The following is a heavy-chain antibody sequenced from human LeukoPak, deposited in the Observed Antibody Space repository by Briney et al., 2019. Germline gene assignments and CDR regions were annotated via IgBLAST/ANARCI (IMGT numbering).Heavy chain of an antibody. V-gene: IGHV4-39*01. J-gene: IGHJ4*02. CDR2: IYSSGNT. D-gene: IGHD3-22*01. CDR1: GGSISTTNYY. CDR3: ARHWIHYYDSSGPTGQPFDY. Sequence: SETLSLTCTVSGGSISTTNYYWGWIRQPPGRDLEWIGSIYSSGNTYYNPSLESRVTISVDTSKNQFSLKLSSVTAADTAVYYCARHWIHYYDSSGPTGQPFDYWGQGTLVTVSS.